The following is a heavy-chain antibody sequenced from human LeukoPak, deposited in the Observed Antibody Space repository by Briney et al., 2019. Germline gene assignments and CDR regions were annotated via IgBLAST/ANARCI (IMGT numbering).Heavy chain of an antibody. CDR2: INPSGGST. CDR3: ARAGSIVVVTPGAYYYYYGMDV. J-gene: IGHJ6*02. D-gene: IGHD3-22*01. Sequence: ASVKVSCKASGYTFTSYYMHWVRQAPGQGLEWMGIINPSGGSTSYAQKFQGRVTMTRDTSTSTVYMELSSLRSEDTAVYYCARAGSIVVVTPGAYYYYYGMDVWGQGTTVTVSS. V-gene: IGHV1-46*01. CDR1: GYTFTSYY.